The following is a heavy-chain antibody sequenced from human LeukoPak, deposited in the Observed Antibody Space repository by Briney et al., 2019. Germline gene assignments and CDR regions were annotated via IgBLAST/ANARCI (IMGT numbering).Heavy chain of an antibody. CDR1: GGAFSGYY. CDR3: ARGQLIFDY. D-gene: IGHD1-1*01. Sequence: SETLSLTCAVYGGAFSGYYWSWIRQPPGKGLEWIGEINHSGSTNYNPSLKSRVTISVDTSKNQFSLKLSSVTAADTAVYYCARGQLIFDYWGQGTLVTVSS. V-gene: IGHV4-34*01. CDR2: INHSGST. J-gene: IGHJ4*02.